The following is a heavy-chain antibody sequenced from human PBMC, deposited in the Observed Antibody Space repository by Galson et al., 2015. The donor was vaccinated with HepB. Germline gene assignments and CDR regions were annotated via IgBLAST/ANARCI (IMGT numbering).Heavy chain of an antibody. CDR1: GFTFSNYG. CDR2: ISYIGSNK. V-gene: IGHV3-30*04. Sequence: SLRLSCAASGFTFSNYGLHWVRQAPGKGLEWVAIISYIGSNKYYADSVKGRFTISRDNSKNTLYLQMNSLRAEDTALYYCARPRDSYGEYDLRYWGQGTLVTVSS. D-gene: IGHD4-17*01. J-gene: IGHJ4*02. CDR3: ARPRDSYGEYDLRY.